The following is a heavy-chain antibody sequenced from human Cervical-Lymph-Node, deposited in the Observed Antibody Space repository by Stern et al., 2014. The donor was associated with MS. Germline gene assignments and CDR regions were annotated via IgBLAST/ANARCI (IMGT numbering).Heavy chain of an antibody. CDR2: ISWNSGSI. J-gene: IGHJ4*02. CDR1: GFTFDDYA. V-gene: IGHV3-9*01. CDR3: AKDQYYYDSSGYYDY. D-gene: IGHD3-22*01. Sequence: QLVESGGGLVQPGRSLRLSCAASGFTFDDYAMHWVRQAPGKGLEWVSGISWNSGSIGYADSVKGRFTISRDNAKNSLYLQMNSLRAEDTALYYCAKDQYYYDSSGYYDYWGQGTLVTVSS.